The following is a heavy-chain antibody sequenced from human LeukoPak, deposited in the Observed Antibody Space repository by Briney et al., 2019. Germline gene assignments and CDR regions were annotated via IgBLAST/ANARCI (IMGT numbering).Heavy chain of an antibody. CDR1: GFTFTPYSA. J-gene: IGHJ4*02. Sequence: ASVKVSCKASGFTFTPYSAVQWVRQTRGQRLEWIGWIAVGGGHTNYAQKFQERLTITRDMSTSTAYMELSSLRSEDTAVYYCAGDHPNYDYWGQGTQVTVSS. CDR2: IAVGGGHT. CDR3: AGDHPNYDY. D-gene: IGHD5-24*01. V-gene: IGHV1-58*01.